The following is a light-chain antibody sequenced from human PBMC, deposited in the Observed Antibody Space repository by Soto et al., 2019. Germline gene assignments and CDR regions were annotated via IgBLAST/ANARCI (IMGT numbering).Light chain of an antibody. Sequence: DIQMTQSPSTLSASVGDTVTITCRASQSVSDSLAWYQVKPGEAPKLLIFDVSNLETGVPSRFSGSGSGTEFSLTIRGLQPDDFATYYCQQYDYSRTCGQGTKVDIK. CDR2: DVS. V-gene: IGKV1-5*01. J-gene: IGKJ1*01. CDR1: QSVSDS. CDR3: QQYDYSRT.